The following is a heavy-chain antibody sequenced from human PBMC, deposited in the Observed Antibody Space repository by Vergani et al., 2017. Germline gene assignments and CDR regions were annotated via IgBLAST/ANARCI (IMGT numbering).Heavy chain of an antibody. CDR1: GGSISSGSYF. CDR3: ATGAGPFDI. J-gene: IGHJ4*02. V-gene: IGHV4-61*02. CDR2: LCPSGST. Sequence: QVQLQESGPGLVKPSQTLSLTCTVSGGSISSGSYFWSWIRQPAGKGLEWIGRLCPSGSTNYKPSLKSRVTMSIDTSKNQFSLKLTSVTAADTAVYYCATGAGPFDIWGQGTLVTVSS. D-gene: IGHD7-27*01.